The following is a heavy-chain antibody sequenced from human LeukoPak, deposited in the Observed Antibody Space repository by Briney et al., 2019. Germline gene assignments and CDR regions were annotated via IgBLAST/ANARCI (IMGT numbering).Heavy chain of an antibody. CDR3: ARHLREYYYDSSGYGRWGRFDP. CDR1: GGSISSGSYY. V-gene: IGHV4-61*02. J-gene: IGHJ5*02. CDR2: IYTSGST. Sequence: SETLSLTCTVSGGSISSGSYYWSWVRQPAGKGLEWIGRIYTSGSTNYNPSLKSRVTISVDTSKNQFSLRLSSVTAADTAVYFCARHLREYYYDSSGYGRWGRFDPWGQGTLVTVSS. D-gene: IGHD3-22*01.